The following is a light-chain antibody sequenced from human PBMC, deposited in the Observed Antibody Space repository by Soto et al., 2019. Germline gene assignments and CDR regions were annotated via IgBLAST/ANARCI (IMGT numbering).Light chain of an antibody. Sequence: QSALTQPPSVSAAPGQKVTISCSGSSSNIGNNYVAWYQQLPGTAPKLLIYDSNKRPSGIPDRLSGSKSGTSVTLVITGLQTGDEADYFCGAWDSSMSAGYYVFGTGTKAPS. CDR2: DSN. CDR1: SSNIGNNY. CDR3: GAWDSSMSAGYYV. J-gene: IGLJ1*01. V-gene: IGLV1-51*01.